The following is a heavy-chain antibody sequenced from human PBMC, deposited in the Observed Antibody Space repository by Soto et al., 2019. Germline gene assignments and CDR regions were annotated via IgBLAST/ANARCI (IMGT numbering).Heavy chain of an antibody. J-gene: IGHJ6*02. Sequence: QVQLVESGGGVVQPGRSLRLSCAASGFTFSSYGMHWVRQAPGKGLEWVAVISYDGSNKYYADSVKGRFTISRDNSKNTLYLHMNSLRAEDTAVYYCAKEVYYDFWSGYYTRLDYYYGMDVWGQGTTVTVSS. CDR1: GFTFSSYG. V-gene: IGHV3-30*18. CDR3: AKEVYYDFWSGYYTRLDYYYGMDV. CDR2: ISYDGSNK. D-gene: IGHD3-3*01.